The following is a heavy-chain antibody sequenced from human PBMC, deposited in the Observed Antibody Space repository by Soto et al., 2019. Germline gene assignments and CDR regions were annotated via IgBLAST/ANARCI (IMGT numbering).Heavy chain of an antibody. CDR2: ISSSSSYI. CDR3: ASIPYYYGSGSYQATDY. D-gene: IGHD3-10*01. J-gene: IGHJ4*02. Sequence: EVQLVESGGGLVKPGGSLRLSCAASGFTFSSYSMNWVRQAPGKGLEWVSSISSSSSYIYYADSVKGRFTISRDNAKNSRYLQMNSLRAEDTAVYYCASIPYYYGSGSYQATDYWGQGTLVTVSS. CDR1: GFTFSSYS. V-gene: IGHV3-21*01.